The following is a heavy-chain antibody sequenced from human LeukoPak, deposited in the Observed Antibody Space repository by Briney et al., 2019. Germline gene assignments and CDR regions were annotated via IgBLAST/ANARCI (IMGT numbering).Heavy chain of an antibody. CDR1: GGSFSGYY. CDR2: INHSGST. V-gene: IGHV4-34*01. J-gene: IGHJ4*02. Sequence: SETLSLTCAVYGGSFSGYYWSWIRQPPGKGLEWIGEINHSGSTNYNPSLKSRFTISVDTSKNQFSLKLSSVTAADTAVYYCARVSYYDSSGNRGAFDYWGQGTLVTVSS. CDR3: ARVSYYDSSGNRGAFDY. D-gene: IGHD3-22*01.